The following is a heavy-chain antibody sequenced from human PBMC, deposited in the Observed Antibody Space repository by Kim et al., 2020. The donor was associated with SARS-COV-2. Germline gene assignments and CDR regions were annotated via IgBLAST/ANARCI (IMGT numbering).Heavy chain of an antibody. J-gene: IGHJ4*02. CDR2: IYTSGRT. D-gene: IGHD3-16*02. Sequence: SETLSLTCTVSGDSLSRDYWSWNRQPAGKGLEWIGRIYTSGRTNYTPSLQSRVTISVDMSKNQFSLKLSSVTAADTAVYYCASALGHWGQGTLVTVSS. CDR3: ASALGH. V-gene: IGHV4-4*07. CDR1: GDSLSRDY.